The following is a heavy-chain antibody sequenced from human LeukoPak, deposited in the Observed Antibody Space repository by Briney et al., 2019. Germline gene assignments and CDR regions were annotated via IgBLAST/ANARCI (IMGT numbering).Heavy chain of an antibody. D-gene: IGHD6-19*01. J-gene: IGHJ5*02. V-gene: IGHV3-30*12. CDR1: GFTFSSFA. Sequence: GGSLRLSCAASGFTFSSFALHWVRQAPGKGLEWVAFVTYDGANKNYAESVKGRFSISRDNSKNTMFLQMNSLRAEDTAVYYCARTNSGWYLGWFDPWGQGTLVTVSS. CDR2: VTYDGANK. CDR3: ARTNSGWYLGWFDP.